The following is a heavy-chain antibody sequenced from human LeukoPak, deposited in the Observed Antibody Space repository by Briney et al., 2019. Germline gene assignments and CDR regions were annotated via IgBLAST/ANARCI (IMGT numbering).Heavy chain of an antibody. J-gene: IGHJ5*02. CDR1: GYTFTGYY. D-gene: IGHD6-13*01. V-gene: IGHV1-2*02. CDR2: INPNSGGT. Sequence: GASVKVSCKASGYTFTGYYMHWVRQAPGQGLEWMGWINPNSGGTNYAQKFQGRVTMTRDTSISTAYMELSRLRSDDTAVYYCARAPSIAAAGKTDWFDPWGQGTLVTVSS. CDR3: ARAPSIAAAGKTDWFDP.